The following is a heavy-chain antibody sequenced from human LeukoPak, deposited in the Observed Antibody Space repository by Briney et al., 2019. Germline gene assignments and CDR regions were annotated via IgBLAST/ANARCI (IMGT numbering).Heavy chain of an antibody. D-gene: IGHD4-23*01. CDR1: GVTFSSYA. CDR3: AKYDYGGNPNEYYFDY. J-gene: IGHJ4*02. CDR2: ISDNGDST. V-gene: IGHV3-23*01. Sequence: PGGSLRLSCAASGVTFSSYAMSWVRQAPGKGLEWVSTISDNGDSTYYADSVKGRFAISRDNSKNTLYLQMNSLRAEDTAVYYCAKYDYGGNPNEYYFDYWGQGTLVTVSS.